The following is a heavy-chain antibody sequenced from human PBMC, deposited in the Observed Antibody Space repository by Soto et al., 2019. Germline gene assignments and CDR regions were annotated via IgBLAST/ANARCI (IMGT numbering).Heavy chain of an antibody. J-gene: IGHJ4*02. CDR2: TSPRSDDI. V-gene: IGHV3-21*01. D-gene: IGHD5-12*01. CDR1: GFDINYYS. CDR3: ARPRGPRCYDLMDY. Sequence: EVQLVESGGDLVRPGGSLRLSCAASGFDINYYSMNWVRQAPAKGLEWVSSTSPRSDDIYYADSVKGRLTISRDNAKNSVYLQMNSLRDEYPAVYYCARPRGPRCYDLMDYWGQGTLVIVSS.